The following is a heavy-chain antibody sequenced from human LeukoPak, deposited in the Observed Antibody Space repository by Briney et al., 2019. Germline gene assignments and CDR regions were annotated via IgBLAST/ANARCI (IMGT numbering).Heavy chain of an antibody. CDR2: ISAYNGNT. V-gene: IGHV1-18*01. J-gene: IGHJ6*03. D-gene: IGHD6-19*01. CDR1: GYTFTSYG. CDR3: ARVIAVAGMYYYYYYMDV. Sequence: ASVKVSCKASGYTFTSYGTSWVRQAPGQGLEWMGWISAYNGNTNYAQKLQGRVTMTTDTSTSTAYMELRSLRSDDTAVYYCARVIAVAGMYYYYYYMDVWGKGTTVTVSS.